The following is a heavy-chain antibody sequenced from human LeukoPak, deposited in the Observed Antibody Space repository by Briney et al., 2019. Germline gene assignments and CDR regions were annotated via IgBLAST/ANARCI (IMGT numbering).Heavy chain of an antibody. CDR1: GFTFSSYG. CDR2: ISYDGSNK. V-gene: IGHV3-30*03. D-gene: IGHD1-26*01. Sequence: GGSLRLSCAASGFTFSSYGMHWVRQAPGKGLEWVAVISYDGSNKYYADSVKGRFTISRDNSKNTLYLQMNSLRAEDTAVYYCAGYSGSYHWRADYWGQGTLVTVSS. J-gene: IGHJ4*02. CDR3: AGYSGSYHWRADY.